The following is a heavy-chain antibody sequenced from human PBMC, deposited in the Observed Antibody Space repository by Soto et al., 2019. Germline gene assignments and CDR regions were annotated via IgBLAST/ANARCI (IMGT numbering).Heavy chain of an antibody. D-gene: IGHD6-19*01. V-gene: IGHV3-30-3*01. CDR3: ARGDAPPFRVAAWYFDL. CDR2: ISHDGDNK. Sequence: QVQLVESRGGVVQPGRSLRLSCAASGFTFSRNAMHWVRQAPGKGLEWVAVISHDGDNKYYADSVKGRFTISRDSSKNTLYLQMHRLRTEDTAVYYCARGDAPPFRVAAWYFDLWGRGTLVSVSS. J-gene: IGHJ2*01. CDR1: GFTFSRNA.